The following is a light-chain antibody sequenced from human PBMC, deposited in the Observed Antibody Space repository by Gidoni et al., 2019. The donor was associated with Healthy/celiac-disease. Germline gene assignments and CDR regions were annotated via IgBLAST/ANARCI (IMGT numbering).Light chain of an antibody. V-gene: IGKV3-15*01. CDR2: GAS. CDR1: QSVSSN. J-gene: IGKJ2*01. Sequence: EIVMTQSPATLSVSPGERATLSCRASQSVSSNLAWYQQKPGQAPRLLIYGASTRATGIPARFSGSGSGTEFTPTISSLQSEDFAVYYCQQYNNWPYTFXQXTKLEIK. CDR3: QQYNNWPYT.